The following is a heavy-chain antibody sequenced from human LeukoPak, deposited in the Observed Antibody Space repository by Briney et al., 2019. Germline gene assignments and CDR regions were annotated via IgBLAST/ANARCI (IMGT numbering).Heavy chain of an antibody. J-gene: IGHJ4*02. CDR3: AKSGLSSGWYPYDN. V-gene: IGHV3-30-3*01. CDR1: GFTFSSYA. CDR2: ISYDGSNK. Sequence: GGSLRLSCAASGFTFSSYAVHWVRQAPGKGLEWVAVISYDGSNKDYADSVKGRFTISRDNSKNTLYLQMSSLRAEDTAVYYCAKSGLSSGWYPYDNWGQGALVTVSS. D-gene: IGHD6-19*01.